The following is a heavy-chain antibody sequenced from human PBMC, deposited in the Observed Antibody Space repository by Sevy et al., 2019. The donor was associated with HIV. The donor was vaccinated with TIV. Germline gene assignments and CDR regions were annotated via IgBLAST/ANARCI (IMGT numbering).Heavy chain of an antibody. CDR1: GFTFSSYS. V-gene: IGHV3-48*02. CDR2: ISSSSSTI. CDR3: ARARLDIVLMVYAIGMDV. Sequence: GSLRLSCAASGFTFSSYSMNWVRQAPGKGLEWVSYISSSSSTIYYADSVKGRFTISRDNAKNSLYLQMNSLRDEDTAVYYCARARLDIVLMVYAIGMDVWGQGTTVTVSS. D-gene: IGHD2-8*01. J-gene: IGHJ6*02.